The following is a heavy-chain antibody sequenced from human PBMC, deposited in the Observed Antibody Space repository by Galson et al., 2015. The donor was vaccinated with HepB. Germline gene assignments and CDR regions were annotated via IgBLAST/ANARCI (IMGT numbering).Heavy chain of an antibody. V-gene: IGHV3-21*01. J-gene: IGHJ5*02. Sequence: SLRHACAASGFAVSSYSMDWVRQAPRKGLEWVSYSSSSSSYIYYADSVKGRFTISRDNAKNSLYLQMNSLRAEDTAVYYCARGICSSTSCYFGNWFDPWGQGTLVTVSS. CDR1: GFAVSSYS. D-gene: IGHD2-2*01. CDR2: SSSSSSYI. CDR3: ARGICSSTSCYFGNWFDP.